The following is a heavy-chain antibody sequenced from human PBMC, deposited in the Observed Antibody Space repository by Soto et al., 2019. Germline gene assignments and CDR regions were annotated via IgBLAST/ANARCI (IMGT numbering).Heavy chain of an antibody. CDR1: GGTFSSYT. D-gene: IGHD1-1*01. CDR2: IIPILGIA. J-gene: IGHJ5*02. Sequence: QVQLVQSGAEVKKPGSSVQVSCKASGGTFSSYTISWVRQAPGQGLEWMGRIIPILGIANYAQKCQGRVTSTADKSTRTAYMELSSLRSEDTAVYYCARVEGWFAPWGQGTLVTVSS. V-gene: IGHV1-69*02. CDR3: ARVEGWFAP.